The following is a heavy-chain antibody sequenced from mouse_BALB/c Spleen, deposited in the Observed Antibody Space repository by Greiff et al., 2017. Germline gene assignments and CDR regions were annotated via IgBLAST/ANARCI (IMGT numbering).Heavy chain of an antibody. Sequence: VQLQQSGPGLVKPSQSLSLTCTVTGYSITSDYAWNWIRQFPGNKLEWMGYISYSGSTSYNPSLKSRISITRDTSKNQFFLQLNSVTTEDTATYYCARWAYGVYFDYWGQGTTLTVSS. CDR1: GYSITSDYA. V-gene: IGHV3-2*02. J-gene: IGHJ2*01. D-gene: IGHD6-5*01. CDR3: ARWAYGVYFDY. CDR2: ISYSGST.